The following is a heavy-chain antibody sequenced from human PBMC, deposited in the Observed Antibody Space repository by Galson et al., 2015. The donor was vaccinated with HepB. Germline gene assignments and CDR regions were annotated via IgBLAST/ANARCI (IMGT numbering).Heavy chain of an antibody. J-gene: IGHJ6*03. Sequence: SVKVSCKASGFSLSTYDINWARQATGQGLEWLGWMDPNSGNTGYAQKFQGRITMTRNTSISTAYMELRSLRSEDTAVYYYARFPHSSSWDDSYYYMDVWGKGTTVTVSS. V-gene: IGHV1-8*01. CDR3: ARFPHSSSWDDSYYYMDV. CDR1: GFSLSTYD. CDR2: MDPNSGNT. D-gene: IGHD6-13*01.